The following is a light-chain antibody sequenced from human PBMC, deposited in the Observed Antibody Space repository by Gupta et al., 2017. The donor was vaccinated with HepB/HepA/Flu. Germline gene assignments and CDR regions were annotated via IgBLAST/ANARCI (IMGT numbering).Light chain of an antibody. Sequence: EIVLTQSPGTLSLSPGEGATLSCRASQSVSSGNLAWYQQKPGQAPRLVIYGASSRDGGTPDRFSGSGCGKDLTLTISRREREDFGVYYCQQDGDSPPGIFGQGTMMDI. J-gene: IGKJ2*02. CDR3: QQDGDSPPGI. CDR1: QSVSSGN. CDR2: GAS. V-gene: IGKV3-20*01.